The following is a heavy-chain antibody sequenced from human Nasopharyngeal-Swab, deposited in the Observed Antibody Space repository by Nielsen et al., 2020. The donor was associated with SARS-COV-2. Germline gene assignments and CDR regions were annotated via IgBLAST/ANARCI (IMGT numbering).Heavy chain of an antibody. V-gene: IGHV3-13*01. CDR2: IGTAGDT. CDR1: GFTFSSYD. D-gene: IGHD1-26*01. Sequence: GGSLRLSCAASGFTFSSYDMHWVRQATGKGMEWVSAIGTAGDTYYPGSAKGRFTISRENAKNSLYLQMNSLRAGDTAVYYCAREGERGGSWYFDLWGRGTLVTVSS. J-gene: IGHJ2*01. CDR3: AREGERGGSWYFDL.